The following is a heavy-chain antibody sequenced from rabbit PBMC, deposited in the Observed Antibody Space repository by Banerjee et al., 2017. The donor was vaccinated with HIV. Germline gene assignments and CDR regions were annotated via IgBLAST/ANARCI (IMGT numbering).Heavy chain of an antibody. CDR2: IYVGSSGST. CDR1: GFSFSSSYY. CDR3: ATTGYGVSTDYKL. V-gene: IGHV1S40*01. D-gene: IGHD3-1*01. Sequence: QSLEESGGDLVKPGASLTLTCTASGFSFSSSYYMCWVRQAPGKGLEWIACIYVGSSGSTYYASWAKGRFTISKTSSTTVTLQMTSLTAADTATYFCATTGYGVSTDYKLWGQGTLVTVS. J-gene: IGHJ4*01.